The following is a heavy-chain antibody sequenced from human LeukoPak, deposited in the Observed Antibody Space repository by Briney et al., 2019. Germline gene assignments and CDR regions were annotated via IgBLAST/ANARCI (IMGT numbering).Heavy chain of an antibody. CDR2: FYCGGSYT. Sequence: GEARQISGKGSGYSFSSYWICRGRQMAGEVLEWMGIFYCGGSYTGYSLSFQGQVTISADKSISTVYLQLSSLKASDTAMYYCARQKGDYGDYADAFDIWGQGTMVTVSS. J-gene: IGHJ3*02. CDR3: ARQKGDYGDYADAFDI. V-gene: IGHV5-51*01. CDR1: GYSFSSYW. D-gene: IGHD4-17*01.